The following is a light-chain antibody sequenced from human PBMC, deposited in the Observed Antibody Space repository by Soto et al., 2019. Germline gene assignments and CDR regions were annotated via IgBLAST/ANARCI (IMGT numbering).Light chain of an antibody. J-gene: IGKJ1*01. CDR1: QSVSSN. V-gene: IGKV3-15*01. CDR2: GAS. CDR3: QQYNNWPPWT. Sequence: EIVMTQSPATLSVSPGERATLSCRASQSVSSNLAWYQQKPGQGPRLLIYGASTRATGIPARFSGSGSGTAFTLPISSLQSEDFAFYYWQQYNNWPPWTFGQGTKVEIK.